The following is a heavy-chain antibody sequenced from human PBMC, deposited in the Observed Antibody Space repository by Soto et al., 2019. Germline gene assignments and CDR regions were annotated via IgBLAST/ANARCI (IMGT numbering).Heavy chain of an antibody. CDR3: AKGNSWSPALVLDI. CDR2: ISGSGGST. V-gene: IGHV3-23*01. Sequence: GGALRLSCAASGFTFCSYAMKWVRQAPGKGLEWVSAISGSGGSTYYADSVKGRFTISRDSSKNTLYLQMNSLRAEDTAVYYCAKGNSWSPALVLDIWGQGTMVTVSS. J-gene: IGHJ3*02. D-gene: IGHD1-7*01. CDR1: GFTFCSYA.